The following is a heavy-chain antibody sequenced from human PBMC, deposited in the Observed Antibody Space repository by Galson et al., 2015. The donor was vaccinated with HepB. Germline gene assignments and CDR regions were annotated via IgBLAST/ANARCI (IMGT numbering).Heavy chain of an antibody. J-gene: IGHJ5*02. Sequence: SVKVSCKASGYTFTSYGISWVRQAPGQGLEWMGWISAYNGNTNYAQKLQGRVTMTTDTSTSTAYMELRSLRSDDTAVYYCARGKAAAGIDGWFDPWGQGTLVTVSS. CDR1: GYTFTSYG. CDR2: ISAYNGNT. CDR3: ARGKAAAGIDGWFDP. D-gene: IGHD6-13*01. V-gene: IGHV1-18*04.